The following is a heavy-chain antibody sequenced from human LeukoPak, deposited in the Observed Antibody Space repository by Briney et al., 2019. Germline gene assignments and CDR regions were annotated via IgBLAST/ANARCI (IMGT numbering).Heavy chain of an antibody. D-gene: IGHD6-19*01. Sequence: GGSLRLSCAASGFTFSSYAMTWVRQAPGKGLERVSAISGSGGSTYYADSVKGRFTISRDNSKSTLFLQMNSLRAEDTAVYYCAKDSIVVAGTGNFDYWGQGTLVTVSS. CDR1: GFTFSSYA. CDR2: ISGSGGST. V-gene: IGHV3-23*01. CDR3: AKDSIVVAGTGNFDY. J-gene: IGHJ4*02.